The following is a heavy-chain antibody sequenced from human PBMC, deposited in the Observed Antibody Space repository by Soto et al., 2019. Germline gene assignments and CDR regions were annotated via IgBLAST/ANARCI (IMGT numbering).Heavy chain of an antibody. J-gene: IGHJ4*02. CDR2: ISAYNGNT. V-gene: IGHV1-18*01. CDR1: GYTFTSYG. CDR3: ARYYYDSSGYYHFDY. Sequence: VASVRVSCKAPGYTFTSYGISWVRQAPGQGLEWMGWISAYNGNTNYAQKLQGRVTMTTDTSTSTAYMELRSLRSDDTAVYYCARYYYDSSGYYHFDYWGQGTLVTVSS. D-gene: IGHD3-22*01.